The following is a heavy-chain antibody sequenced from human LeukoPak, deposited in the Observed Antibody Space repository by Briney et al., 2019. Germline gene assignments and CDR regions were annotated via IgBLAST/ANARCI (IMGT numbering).Heavy chain of an antibody. Sequence: ASVKVSCKASGYTFTSYGISWVRQAPGQGLEWMGWISAYNGNTNYAPKLQGRVTMTTDPSTSTAYMELRSLRSYDTAVYYCARDRGSYLSFDYWGQGTLVTVSS. J-gene: IGHJ4*02. V-gene: IGHV1-18*01. CDR1: GYTFTSYG. CDR3: ARDRGSYLSFDY. D-gene: IGHD1-26*01. CDR2: ISAYNGNT.